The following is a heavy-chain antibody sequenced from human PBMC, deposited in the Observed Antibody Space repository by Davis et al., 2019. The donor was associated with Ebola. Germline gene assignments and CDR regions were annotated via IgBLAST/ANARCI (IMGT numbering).Heavy chain of an antibody. D-gene: IGHD6-13*01. V-gene: IGHV4-59*08. J-gene: IGHJ4*02. CDR1: GGSISSYY. CDR2: IYYSGST. CDR3: ARLGRLAAAGLDY. Sequence: GSLRLSCTVSGGSISSYYWSWIRQPPGKELEWLGYIYYSGSTNYNPSLKSRVTISVDTSKNQFSLKLSSVTAADTAVYYFARLGRLAAAGLDYWGQGTLVTVSS.